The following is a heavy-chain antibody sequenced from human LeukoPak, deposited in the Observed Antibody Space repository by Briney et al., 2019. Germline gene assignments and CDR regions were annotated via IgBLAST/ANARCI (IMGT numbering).Heavy chain of an antibody. J-gene: IGHJ5*02. V-gene: IGHV4-31*03. CDR2: IYYSGST. CDR1: GGSISSGGYY. Sequence: SQTLSLTCTVSGGSISSGGYYWSWIRQHPGKGLEWIEYIYYSGSTYYNPSLKSRVTISVDTSKNQFSLKLSSVTAADTAVYYCARTMVDTAMALYNWFDPWGQGTLVTVSS. D-gene: IGHD5-18*01. CDR3: ARTMVDTAMALYNWFDP.